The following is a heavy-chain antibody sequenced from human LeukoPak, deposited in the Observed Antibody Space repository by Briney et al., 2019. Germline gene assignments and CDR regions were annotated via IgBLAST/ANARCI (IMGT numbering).Heavy chain of an antibody. Sequence: SETLSLSCGVYGGSFKGYYWSWIRQPPGKGLEWIGEISHSGNTNYNPSLKSRVTMSVDMSRKQLSLRLNSVAAADTAVYYCARCLIVTVAARGYRCYMDVWGNGTTVAVSS. D-gene: IGHD2-21*02. V-gene: IGHV4-34*01. J-gene: IGHJ6*03. CDR1: GGSFKGYY. CDR3: ARCLIVTVAARGYRCYMDV. CDR2: ISHSGNT.